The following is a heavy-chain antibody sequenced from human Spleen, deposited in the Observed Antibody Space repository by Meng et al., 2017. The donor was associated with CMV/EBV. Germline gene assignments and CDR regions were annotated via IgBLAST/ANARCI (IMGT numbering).Heavy chain of an antibody. CDR2: LTSDERT. CDR3: ARDGSYKFDC. D-gene: IGHD1-26*01. J-gene: IGHJ4*02. Sequence: LSHYCAASGFSFSSSWMHGVRPVPGKGPVWVARLTSDERTSYADSVKGRFTISRDDATSTLYLQMNSLRAEDTAVYYCARDGSYKFDCWGQGTLVTVSS. V-gene: IGHV3-74*01. CDR1: GFSFSSSW.